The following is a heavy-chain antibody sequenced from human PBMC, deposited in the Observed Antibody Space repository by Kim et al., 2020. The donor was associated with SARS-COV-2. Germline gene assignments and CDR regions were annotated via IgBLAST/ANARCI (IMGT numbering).Heavy chain of an antibody. J-gene: IGHJ4*02. CDR3: ATLSSGTTLIDPFDY. V-gene: IGHV1-69*13. D-gene: IGHD6-19*01. Sequence: SVKVSCKASGGTFSSYAISWVRQAPGQGLEWMGGIIPIFGTANYAQKFQGRVTITADESTSTAYMELSSLRSEDTAVYYCATLSSGTTLIDPFDYWGQGTLVTVSS. CDR2: IIPIFGTA. CDR1: GGTFSSYA.